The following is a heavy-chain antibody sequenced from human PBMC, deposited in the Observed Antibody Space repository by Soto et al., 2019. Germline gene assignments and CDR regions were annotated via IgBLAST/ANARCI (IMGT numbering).Heavy chain of an antibody. CDR3: ARFVGGSAEWFDP. CDR1: GGSISSSNW. Sequence: QVQLQESGPGLVKPSGTLSLTCAVSGGSISSSNWWSWVRQPPGKGLEWIGEIYHSGSTNYNPSLRSGVTISVDKSKNRFSLKLSSVTAADTAVYYCARFVGGSAEWFDPWGQGTLVTVSS. CDR2: IYHSGST. D-gene: IGHD2-15*01. J-gene: IGHJ5*02. V-gene: IGHV4-4*02.